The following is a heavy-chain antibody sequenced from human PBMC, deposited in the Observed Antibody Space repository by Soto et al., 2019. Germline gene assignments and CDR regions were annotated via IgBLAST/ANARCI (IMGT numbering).Heavy chain of an antibody. Sequence: GGSLRLSCAASGFTVSSNYMSWVRQAPGKGLEWVSVIYSGGSTYYADSVRGRFTISRDNSKNTLYLQMKSLRAEDTAVYYCARDPPATRHGMDVWGQGTTVTVPS. CDR1: GFTVSSNY. V-gene: IGHV3-53*01. CDR3: ARDPPATRHGMDV. CDR2: IYSGGST. J-gene: IGHJ6*02.